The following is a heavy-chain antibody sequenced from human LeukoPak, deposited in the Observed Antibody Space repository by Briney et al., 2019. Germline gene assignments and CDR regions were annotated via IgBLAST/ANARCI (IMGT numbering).Heavy chain of an antibody. Sequence: GASVKVSCKASGYTFTGYYMHWVRQAPGQGLEWMGWINPNSGGTNYAQKFQGRVTMTRDTSISTAYMELSRLRSDDTAVYYCARDYYDSSGYYSPFDCWGQGTLVTVSS. CDR3: ARDYYDSSGYYSPFDC. D-gene: IGHD3-22*01. CDR2: INPNSGGT. J-gene: IGHJ4*02. CDR1: GYTFTGYY. V-gene: IGHV1-2*02.